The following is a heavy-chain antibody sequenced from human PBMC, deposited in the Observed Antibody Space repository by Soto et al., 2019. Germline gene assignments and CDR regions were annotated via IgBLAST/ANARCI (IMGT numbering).Heavy chain of an antibody. J-gene: IGHJ4*02. Sequence: ASVKVSCKTSGYSFSSYGIHWVRQAPGQRLEWMGWVNTGNGKTKYSQKFQGRVTITRDASASAAYMELSSLTSEDTAVYYCARDLTPWFPPSGSAWDYWGQGTLVTVSS. CDR2: VNTGNGKT. V-gene: IGHV1-3*04. D-gene: IGHD6-19*01. CDR3: ARDLTPWFPPSGSAWDY. CDR1: GYSFSSYG.